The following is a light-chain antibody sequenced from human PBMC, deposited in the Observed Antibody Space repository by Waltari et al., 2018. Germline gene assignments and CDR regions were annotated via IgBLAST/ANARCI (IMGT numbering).Light chain of an antibody. Sequence: EIVLTQSPATLSLSPGERATLSFRASQSVRRYLAWYQQKPGQAPRLLIYDTSNRASGIPARFSGSGSGTDFSLSISSLEPEEFAVYYCQQRHNWPLTFGGGTKVEIK. CDR2: DTS. V-gene: IGKV3-11*01. CDR3: QQRHNWPLT. CDR1: QSVRRY. J-gene: IGKJ4*01.